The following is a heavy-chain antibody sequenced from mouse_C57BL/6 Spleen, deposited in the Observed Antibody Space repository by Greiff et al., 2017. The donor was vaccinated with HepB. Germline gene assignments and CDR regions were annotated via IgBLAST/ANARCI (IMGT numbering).Heavy chain of an antibody. D-gene: IGHD3-2*02. V-gene: IGHV1-72*01. CDR2: IDPNSGGT. CDR1: GYTFTSYW. CDR3: ARRETAQATSSMEINYAMDY. Sequence: QVQLQQPGAELVKPGASVKLSCKASGYTFTSYWMHWVKQRPGRGLEWIGRIDPNSGGTKYNEKFKSKATLTVDTPSSTAYMQLSSLTAEDSAVYYCARRETAQATSSMEINYAMDYWGQGTSVTVSS. J-gene: IGHJ4*01.